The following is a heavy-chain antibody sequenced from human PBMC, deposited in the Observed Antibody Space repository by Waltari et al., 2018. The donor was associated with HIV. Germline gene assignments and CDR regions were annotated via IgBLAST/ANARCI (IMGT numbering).Heavy chain of an antibody. Sequence: QVQLQESGPGLVKPSETLSLTCTVSGGSISSYYWSWIRQPAGKGLEWIGRIYPSGSTNHNPSPKSRVTMSVDTSKNQFSLKLSSVTAADTVVYYCAREPDYYDSSGYYSNFDYWGQGTLVTVSS. J-gene: IGHJ4*02. CDR1: GGSISSYY. CDR2: IYPSGST. CDR3: AREPDYYDSSGYYSNFDY. D-gene: IGHD3-22*01. V-gene: IGHV4-4*07.